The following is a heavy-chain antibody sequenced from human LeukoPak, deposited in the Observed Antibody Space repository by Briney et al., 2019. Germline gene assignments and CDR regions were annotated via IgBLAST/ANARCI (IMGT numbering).Heavy chain of an antibody. D-gene: IGHD1-14*01. CDR2: ATIDERSV. CDR3: AKDGLPVSSLDY. V-gene: IGHV3-30*12. Sequence: PGGSLRLSCAASGFTFSAHGMHWIRQAPGKGLEWVGVATIDERSVFCADSVKGRFTISRDNSKNTLYLQMNSLRAEDTAVYYCAKDGLPVSSLDYWGQGTLVTVSS. J-gene: IGHJ4*02. CDR1: GFTFSAHG.